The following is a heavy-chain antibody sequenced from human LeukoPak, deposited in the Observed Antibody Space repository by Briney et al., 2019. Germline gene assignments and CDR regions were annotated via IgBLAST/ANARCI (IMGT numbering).Heavy chain of an antibody. CDR2: INPNSGGT. Sequence: GASVKVSCKASGYTFTGYYMHWVRQAPGQGLEWMGWINPNSGGTNYAQKFQGRVTMTRDTSISTAYMELSRLRSDDTAVYYCARDLVVTPSWYFDLWGRGTLVTVSS. V-gene: IGHV1-2*02. CDR1: GYTFTGYY. J-gene: IGHJ2*01. CDR3: ARDLVVTPSWYFDL. D-gene: IGHD4-23*01.